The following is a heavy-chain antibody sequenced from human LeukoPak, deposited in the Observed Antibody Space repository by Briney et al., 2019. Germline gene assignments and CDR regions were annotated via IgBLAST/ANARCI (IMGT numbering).Heavy chain of an antibody. V-gene: IGHV3-21*01. Sequence: NPGGSLRLSCAASGFTFSSYSMNWVCQAPRKGLEVVSSISSSSSYIYYADPVKGRLTNSREKAKNSLYLQMNSLRAGDTAVYYWWRQRGFDSWGEGALVTVSS. CDR2: ISSSSSYI. CDR3: WRQRGFDS. CDR1: GFTFSSYS. D-gene: IGHD1-26*01. J-gene: IGHJ4*02.